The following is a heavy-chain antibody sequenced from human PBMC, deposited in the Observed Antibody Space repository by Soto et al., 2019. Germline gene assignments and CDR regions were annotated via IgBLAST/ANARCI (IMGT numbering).Heavy chain of an antibody. CDR2: INHSGST. V-gene: IGHV4-34*01. Sequence: QVQLQQWGAGLLKPSETLSLTCAVYGGSFSGYYWSWIRQPPGKGLEWIGEINHSGSTNYNPSLKSRVTISVDTSKNQFSLKLSSVTAAVTAVYYCARLRGLSYSSRGRFDYWGQGTLVTVSS. CDR1: GGSFSGYY. D-gene: IGHD6-13*01. CDR3: ARLRGLSYSSRGRFDY. J-gene: IGHJ4*02.